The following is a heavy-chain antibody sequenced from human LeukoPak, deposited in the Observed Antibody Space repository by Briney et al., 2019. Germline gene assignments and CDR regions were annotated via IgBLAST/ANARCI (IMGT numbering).Heavy chain of an antibody. CDR1: GGSISSYY. D-gene: IGHD3-10*01. CDR3: AGDGSGSYYRGYNWFDP. J-gene: IGHJ5*02. CDR2: IYYSGST. V-gene: IGHV4-59*01. Sequence: SETLSLTCTVSGGSISSYYWSWNRQPPGKGLEWIGYIYYSGSTNYNPSLKSRVTISVDTSKNQFSLKLSSVTAADTAVYYCAGDGSGSYYRGYNWFDPWGQGTLVTVSS.